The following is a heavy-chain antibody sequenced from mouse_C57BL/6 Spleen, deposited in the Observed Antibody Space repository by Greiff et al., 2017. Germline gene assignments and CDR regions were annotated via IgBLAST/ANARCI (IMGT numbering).Heavy chain of an antibody. CDR2: IYPGSGNT. J-gene: IGHJ2*01. Sequence: QVQLKESGPELVKPGASVKISCKASGYTFTDYYINWVKQRPGQGLEWIGWIYPGSGNTKYNEKFKGKAKLTVDTSSSTAYMKLSSLTSEDSAVYFCARVYDGYSFDYWGQGTTLTVSS. CDR3: ARVYDGYSFDY. CDR1: GYTFTDYY. D-gene: IGHD2-3*01. V-gene: IGHV1-84*01.